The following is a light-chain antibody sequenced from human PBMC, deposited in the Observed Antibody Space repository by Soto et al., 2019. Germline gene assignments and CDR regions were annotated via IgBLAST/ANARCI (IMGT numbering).Light chain of an antibody. CDR2: LVT. J-gene: IGLJ2*01. CDR1: SSDVGGYNY. V-gene: IGLV2-8*01. CDR3: SSYACSNNLVV. Sequence: QSALTQPPSASGSPGQSVTMSCTGTSSDVGGYNYVSWYQQHPGKAPKLMIYLVTQRPSGVPDRFSGSKSGNTASLTVSGLQAEAEADYYCSSYACSNNLVVFGGGTKLTVL.